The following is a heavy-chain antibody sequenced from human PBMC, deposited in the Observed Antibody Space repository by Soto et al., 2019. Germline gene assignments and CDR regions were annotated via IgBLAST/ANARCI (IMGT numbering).Heavy chain of an antibody. D-gene: IGHD2-15*01. CDR3: ARDQVPADLLVRFDS. CDR1: GGSISSYY. CDR2: IYYSGST. Sequence: LSLTCTVPGGSISSYYWSWIRQPPGKGLEWIGYIYYSGSTNYNPSLKSRVTISVDTSKNQFSLKLSSVTAADTAVYYCARDQVPADLLVRFDSWGQGTLVTVSS. J-gene: IGHJ4*02. V-gene: IGHV4-59*01.